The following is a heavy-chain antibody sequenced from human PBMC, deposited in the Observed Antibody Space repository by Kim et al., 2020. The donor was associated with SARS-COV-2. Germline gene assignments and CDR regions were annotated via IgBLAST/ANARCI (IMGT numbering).Heavy chain of an antibody. V-gene: IGHV5-10-1*01. D-gene: IGHD2-2*01. CDR3: ARTRCSSTSCPFDY. CDR1: GYSFTSYW. J-gene: IGHJ4*02. Sequence: GESLKISCKGSGYSFTSYWISWVRQMPGKGLEWMGRIDPSDSYTNYSPSFQGHVTISADKSISTAYLQWSSLKASDTAMYYCARTRCSSTSCPFDYWGQGTLVTVAS. CDR2: IDPSDSYT.